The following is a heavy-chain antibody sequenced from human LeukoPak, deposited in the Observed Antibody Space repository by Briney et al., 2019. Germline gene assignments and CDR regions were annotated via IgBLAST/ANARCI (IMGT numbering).Heavy chain of an antibody. D-gene: IGHD6-6*01. Sequence: SEPLSLTCAVYGGSFIGYDWTWIRRPPGKGLDWIGEINHSGGTNYNPSLKSRVTISVDTSKNQFSLKLSSVTAADTAVYYCASLARGGNWFDPWGQGTLVTVSS. CDR2: INHSGGT. V-gene: IGHV4-34*01. CDR3: ASLARGGNWFDP. J-gene: IGHJ5*02. CDR1: GGSFIGYD.